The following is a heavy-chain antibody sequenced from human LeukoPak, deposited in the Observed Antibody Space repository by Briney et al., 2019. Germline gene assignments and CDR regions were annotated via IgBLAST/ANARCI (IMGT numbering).Heavy chain of an antibody. CDR1: GGSISIYY. D-gene: IGHD3-9*01. CDR2: IYYSGST. J-gene: IGHJ4*02. V-gene: IGHV4-59*01. Sequence: SEALSLICTVSGGSISIYYWSWIRQPPGKGLEWIGYIYYSGSTNYNPSLKSRVTISVDTSKNQFSQKLSSVTAADTAVYYCARSSYYDILTGYYNFDYWGQGTLVTVSS. CDR3: ARSSYYDILTGYYNFDY.